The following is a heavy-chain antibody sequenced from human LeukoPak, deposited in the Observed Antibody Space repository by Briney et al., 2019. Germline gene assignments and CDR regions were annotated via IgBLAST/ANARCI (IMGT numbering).Heavy chain of an antibody. CDR1: GFTFNSYG. D-gene: IGHD3-10*01. Sequence: GGSLRLSCAASGFTFNSYGMHWVRQAPGKGLEGVAFIRYDGSNKYYADSVKGRFTISRDNSKNTLYLQMHSLRAEDTAVYYCAKDYSQTSYYGSGTYYRPNWFDPWGQGTLVTVSS. J-gene: IGHJ5*02. CDR3: AKDYSQTSYYGSGTYYRPNWFDP. CDR2: IRYDGSNK. V-gene: IGHV3-30*02.